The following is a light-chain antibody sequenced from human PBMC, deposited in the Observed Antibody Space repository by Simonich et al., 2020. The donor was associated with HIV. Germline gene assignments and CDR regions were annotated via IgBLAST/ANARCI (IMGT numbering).Light chain of an antibody. V-gene: IGKV1-27*01. CDR1: RGISNF. CDR2: AAS. Sequence: IQMTQSPSSLSASVGDSVTNTCQESRGISNFLAWYQHKPGKVPKLLIYAASTLQSGVPSRFSGSGSGTDFTLTISSLQPEDVATYYCQQYYSTPPTFGQGTKVEIK. J-gene: IGKJ1*01. CDR3: QQYYSTPPT.